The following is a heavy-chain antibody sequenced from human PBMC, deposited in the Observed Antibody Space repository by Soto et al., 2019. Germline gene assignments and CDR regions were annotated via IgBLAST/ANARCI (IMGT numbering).Heavy chain of an antibody. Sequence: SVKVSCKASGGTFSSYAISWVRQAPGQGLEWMGGIIPIFGTANYAQKFQGRVTITADKSTSTAYMELSSLRSEDTAVYYRARDRTYCSSTSCYKRWFDPWGQGTLVTSPQ. D-gene: IGHD2-2*02. CDR3: ARDRTYCSSTSCYKRWFDP. J-gene: IGHJ5*02. CDR1: GGTFSSYA. V-gene: IGHV1-69*06. CDR2: IIPIFGTA.